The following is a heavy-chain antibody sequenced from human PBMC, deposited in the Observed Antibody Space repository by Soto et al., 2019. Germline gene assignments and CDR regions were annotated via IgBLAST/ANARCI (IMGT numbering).Heavy chain of an antibody. D-gene: IGHD3-9*01. V-gene: IGHV3-33*01. CDR3: ARVKFDVLTGYGDF. CDR1: GFTFSNFG. J-gene: IGHJ4*02. CDR2: IFYDGNNK. Sequence: GGSLRLSCAASGFTFSNFGMHWVRQAPGKGLEWVALIFYDGNNKFYADSVKGRFTISRDNSENTLCLQMNNLRAEDTAIYYCARVKFDVLTGYGDFWGQGTLVTVSS.